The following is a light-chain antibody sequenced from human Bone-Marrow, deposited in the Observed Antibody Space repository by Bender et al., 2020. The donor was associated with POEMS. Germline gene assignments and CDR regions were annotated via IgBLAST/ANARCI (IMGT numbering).Light chain of an antibody. CDR1: ELGDKY. Sequence: SYELTQPPSVSVSPGQTASITCSGDELGDKYVCWYQQRPGQSPLLVIYEDRERPSGIPDRFSASNFGSTATLTITRVEVGDEADFYCQVWDTDTRHLVFGGGTKLTVL. J-gene: IGLJ2*01. CDR3: QVWDTDTRHLV. V-gene: IGLV3-1*01. CDR2: EDR.